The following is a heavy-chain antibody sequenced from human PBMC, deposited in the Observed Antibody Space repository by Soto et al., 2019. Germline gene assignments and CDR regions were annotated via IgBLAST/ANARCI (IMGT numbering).Heavy chain of an antibody. CDR2: ISWNSGSI. CDR3: AKGRGQWLVLDY. CDR1: GFTFDDYA. Sequence: LRLSCAASGFTFDDYAMHWVRQAPGKGLEWVSGISWNSGSIGYADSVKGRFTISRDNAKNSLYLQMNSLRAEDTALYYCAKGRGQWLVLDYWGQGTLVTVSS. D-gene: IGHD6-19*01. V-gene: IGHV3-9*01. J-gene: IGHJ4*02.